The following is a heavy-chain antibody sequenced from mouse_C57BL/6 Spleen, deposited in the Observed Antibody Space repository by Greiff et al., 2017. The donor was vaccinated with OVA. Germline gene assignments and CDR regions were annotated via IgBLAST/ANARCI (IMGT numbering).Heavy chain of an antibody. Sequence: EVKLMESGGDLVKPGGSLKLSCAASGFTFSSYGMSWVRQTPDKRLEWVATISSGGSYTYYPDSVKGRFTISRDNAKNTLYLQMSSLKSEATAMYYCAREGAYYSNYEFAYWGQGTLVTVSA. CDR3: AREGAYYSNYEFAY. CDR1: GFTFSSYG. V-gene: IGHV5-6*01. J-gene: IGHJ3*01. CDR2: ISSGGSYT. D-gene: IGHD2-5*01.